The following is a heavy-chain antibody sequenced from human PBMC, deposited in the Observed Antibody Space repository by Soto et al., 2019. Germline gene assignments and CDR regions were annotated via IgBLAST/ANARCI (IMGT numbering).Heavy chain of an antibody. CDR2: IYHGGST. Sequence: SETLSLTCAVSGYSISSGYYWGWLRQPPGKGLEWIGSIYHGGSTYYNPPLESRVTIFIDTSKNQFSLKLSSVTAADTAVYYCARHNYGVDVWGQGTTVTVSS. CDR3: ARHNYGVDV. V-gene: IGHV4-38-2*01. CDR1: GYSISSGYY. J-gene: IGHJ6*02.